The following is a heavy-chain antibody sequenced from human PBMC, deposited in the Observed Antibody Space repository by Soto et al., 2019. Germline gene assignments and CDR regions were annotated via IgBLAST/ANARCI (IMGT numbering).Heavy chain of an antibody. CDR2: VYWNDDK. CDR1: GFSLSTSQMG. V-gene: IGHV2-5*01. CDR3: AHLHSLRYYFEY. D-gene: IGHD4-4*01. Sequence: SGPTRGNPIQILTLPCTFSGFSLSTSQMGVGWMRQPPGKAPEWLAHVYWNDDKYYSLSLKSSLTISNDTSKSQVVLTMTIRDSVDKASSYCAHLHSLRYYFEYWRQGALVTVSS. J-gene: IGHJ4*02.